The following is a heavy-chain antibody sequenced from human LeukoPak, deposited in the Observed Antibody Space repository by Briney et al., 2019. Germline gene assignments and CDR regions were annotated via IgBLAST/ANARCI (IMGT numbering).Heavy chain of an antibody. D-gene: IGHD6-13*01. CDR2: IYSGGST. CDR1: GFTVSSNY. CDR3: AKDTSYSSSWYAGGYFDY. V-gene: IGHV3-53*05. J-gene: IGHJ4*02. Sequence: GGSLRLSCAASGFTVSSNYRSWVRQAPGKGLEWVSVIYSGGSTYYADSVKGRFTISRDNSKNRVYLQINSLRAEDTAVYYCAKDTSYSSSWYAGGYFDYWGQGPLVTVSS.